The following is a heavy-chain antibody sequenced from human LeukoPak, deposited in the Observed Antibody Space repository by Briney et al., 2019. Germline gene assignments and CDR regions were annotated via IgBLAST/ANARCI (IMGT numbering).Heavy chain of an antibody. CDR2: ISGTGGST. J-gene: IGHJ4*02. D-gene: IGHD1-26*01. CDR1: GSTFSSYA. Sequence: QPGGSLRLSCAASGSTFSSYAMSWVRQAPGKGLDWVSAISGTGGSTYYADSVKGRITISRDNSKNTLYLQMNTLRAEDTAVYYCARDKVGDHYFDYWGQGTLVTVSS. CDR3: ARDKVGDHYFDY. V-gene: IGHV3-23*01.